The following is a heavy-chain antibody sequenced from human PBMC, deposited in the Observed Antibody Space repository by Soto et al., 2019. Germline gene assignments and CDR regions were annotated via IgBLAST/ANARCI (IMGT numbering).Heavy chain of an antibody. V-gene: IGHV2-5*02. Sequence: QITLKESGPTRVKPTQTLTLTCTFSGFSLNARPVGVGWIRQPPGKALERLALIYWDDDKRYSPSLNNRLTIAKDTSKNQVVLTMTNIDPVDTAIYYCAHRADINANWNGGYFDYWGQGALVTVSS. D-gene: IGHD1-1*01. J-gene: IGHJ4*02. CDR3: AHRADINANWNGGYFDY. CDR1: GFSLNARPVG. CDR2: IYWDDDK.